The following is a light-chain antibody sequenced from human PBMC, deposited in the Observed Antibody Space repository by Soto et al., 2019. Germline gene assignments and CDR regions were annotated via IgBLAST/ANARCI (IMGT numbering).Light chain of an antibody. Sequence: QSVLTQPASVSGSPGQSITISCTGTSSDIGDYKYVSWYQQHPGKAPKLMIFEVSYRPSGVSIRFSGSKSGNTASLTISGLQAEDEADYYCSAYTGSSVAFGGGTKLTVL. J-gene: IGLJ2*01. CDR3: SAYTGSSVA. CDR2: EVS. CDR1: SSDIGDYKY. V-gene: IGLV2-14*01.